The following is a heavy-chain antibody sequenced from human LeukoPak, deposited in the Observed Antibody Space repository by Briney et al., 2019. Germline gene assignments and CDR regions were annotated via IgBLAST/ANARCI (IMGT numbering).Heavy chain of an antibody. J-gene: IGHJ6*03. CDR3: ARPRIAAAGNVYYMDV. CDR2: IYPGDSDT. V-gene: IGHV5-51*01. Sequence: GESLKISCKGFGYSFTDYWIGWVRQMPGKGLEWMGIIYPGDSDTRYSPSFQGQVTISADKSISTAYLQWSSLKASDTAMYYCARPRIAAAGNVYYMDVWGKGTTVTVSS. D-gene: IGHD6-13*01. CDR1: GYSFTDYW.